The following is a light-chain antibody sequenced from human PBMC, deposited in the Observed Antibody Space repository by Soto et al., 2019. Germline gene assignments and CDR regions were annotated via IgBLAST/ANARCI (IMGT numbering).Light chain of an antibody. J-gene: IGKJ1*01. CDR2: DAS. V-gene: IGKV1-5*01. Sequence: DIQVTQSPPTLSASVGDRVTITCRASQTISTWMAWYQQKAGXAPKLLVYDASTLQSGVASRFSGSGSGTEFTLIISGLQPDDSATYYCQQYTNTNNPWMFGQGTKVDI. CDR3: QQYTNTNNPWM. CDR1: QTISTW.